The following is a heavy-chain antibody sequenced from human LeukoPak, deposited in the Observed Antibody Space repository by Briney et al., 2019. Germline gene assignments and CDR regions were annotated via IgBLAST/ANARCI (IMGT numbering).Heavy chain of an antibody. D-gene: IGHD3-22*01. CDR2: IYYSGST. V-gene: IGHV4-30-4*01. CDR3: ARTTYYYDSSGYFAFDI. J-gene: IGHJ3*02. CDR1: GGSISSGDYY. Sequence: SETLSLTCTVSGGSISSGDYYWSWIRQPPGKGLEWIGYIYYSGSTYYNPSLKSRVTISVDTSKNQFSLKLSSVTAADTAVYGCARTTYYYDSSGYFAFDIWGQGTMVTVSS.